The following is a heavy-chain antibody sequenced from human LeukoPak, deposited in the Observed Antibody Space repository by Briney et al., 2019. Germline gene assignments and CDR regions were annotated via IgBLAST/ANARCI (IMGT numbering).Heavy chain of an antibody. CDR2: ISNTGSYI. V-gene: IGHV3-21*04. D-gene: IGHD4-17*01. J-gene: IGHJ4*02. Sequence: PGGSLRLSCAASGFTFSRYSMNWVRQAPGKGLEWVSSISNTGSYISYAEFVKGRFSISRDNAKNSLYLQMNSLRAEDTAVYYCARNSFGGDYDYWGQGTLVTVSS. CDR1: GFTFSRYS. CDR3: ARNSFGGDYDY.